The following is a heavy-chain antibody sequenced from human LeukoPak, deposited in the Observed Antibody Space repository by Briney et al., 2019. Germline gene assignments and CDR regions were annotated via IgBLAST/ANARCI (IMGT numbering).Heavy chain of an antibody. V-gene: IGHV4-61*02. CDR3: ATSLVCDRRGYFDY. CDR1: GGSISSGSYH. J-gene: IGHJ4*02. CDR2: IYTSGST. Sequence: SETLSLTCTVSGGSISSGSYHWSWIRQPAGKGLEWIGRIYTSGSTNYNPSLKSRVTISVDTSKNHFSLKLSSVTAADTAVYYCATSLVCDRRGYFDYWGQGTLVTASS. D-gene: IGHD3-9*01.